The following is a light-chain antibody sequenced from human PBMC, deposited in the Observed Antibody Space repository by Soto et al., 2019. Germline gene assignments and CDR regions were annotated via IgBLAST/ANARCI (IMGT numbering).Light chain of an antibody. CDR2: GAS. CDR1: QSVSSNY. CDR3: QQYGKSRFI. V-gene: IGKV3-20*01. J-gene: IGKJ3*01. Sequence: EIVLTQSPGTLSLSPGERATLSRRASQSVSSNYLAWYQQKLGQAPRLLIYGASSRATGIPDRFSGSGSGTDFTLTISRLEPEDFAVYYCQQYGKSRFIFGPGTKVDIK.